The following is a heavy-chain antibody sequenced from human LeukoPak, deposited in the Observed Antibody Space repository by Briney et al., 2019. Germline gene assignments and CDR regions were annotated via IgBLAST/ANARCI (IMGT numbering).Heavy chain of an antibody. Sequence: ASVKVSCKSSGYTFTSYDINWVRQPPGQGLEWMGWINPNSGGTNYAQKFQGRVTMTRDTSISTAYMELSRLRSDDTAVYYCAREWGDIVDRSGYYYAPWDYWGQGTLVTVSS. CDR1: GYTFTSYD. CDR3: AREWGDIVDRSGYYYAPWDY. J-gene: IGHJ4*02. V-gene: IGHV1-2*02. CDR2: INPNSGGT. D-gene: IGHD3-22*01.